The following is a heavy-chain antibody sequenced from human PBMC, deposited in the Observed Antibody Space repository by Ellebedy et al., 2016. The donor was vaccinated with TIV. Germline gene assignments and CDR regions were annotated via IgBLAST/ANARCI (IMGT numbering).Heavy chain of an antibody. Sequence: ASVKVSXXASGYSISTYDIAWVRQAPGQGLEWMGWISGYNGNTNYAQNFQGRVTLTTDTSTNTAYMELWSLRSDDTAVYYCARDRAEGASSSGFDIWGQGTVVTVSS. D-gene: IGHD6-6*01. CDR3: ARDRAEGASSSGFDI. CDR1: GYSISTYD. CDR2: ISGYNGNT. V-gene: IGHV1-18*01. J-gene: IGHJ3*02.